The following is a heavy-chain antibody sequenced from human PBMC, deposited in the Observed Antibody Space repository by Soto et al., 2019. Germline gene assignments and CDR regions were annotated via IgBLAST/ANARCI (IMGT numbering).Heavy chain of an antibody. V-gene: IGHV3-23*01. CDR1: GFSFSDYS. J-gene: IGHJ4*02. CDR2: FSAGGDYR. CDR3: AREARYDRGVYHYEGIDY. Sequence: EVQLLQSGGGLAQPGGSLTLSCAASGFSFSDYSMNWVRRAPGKGLEWVSAFSAGGDYRHYADSVKGRFTISRYNSKNTLFLQMNSLRAEDTARYYCAREARYDRGVYHYEGIDYWGQGTLVTVSS. D-gene: IGHD3-22*01.